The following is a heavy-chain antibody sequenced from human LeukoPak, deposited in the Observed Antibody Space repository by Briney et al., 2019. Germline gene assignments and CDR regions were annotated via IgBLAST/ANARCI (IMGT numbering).Heavy chain of an antibody. D-gene: IGHD3-9*01. J-gene: IGHJ3*02. CDR3: ARDRAYEIVTYMDAFDI. CDR1: GYTFTSYG. CDR2: ISAYNGNT. V-gene: IGHV1-18*01. Sequence: ASVKVSCKASGYTFTSYGISWVRQAPGQGLEWMGWISAYNGNTNYAQKLQGRVTMTTDTSTSTAYMELRSLRSDDTAVYYCARDRAYEIVTYMDAFDIWGQGTMVTVSS.